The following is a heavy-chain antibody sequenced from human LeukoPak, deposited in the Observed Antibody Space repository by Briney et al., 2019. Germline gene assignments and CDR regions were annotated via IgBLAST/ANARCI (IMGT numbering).Heavy chain of an antibody. CDR3: ARDGCGGSCFHYYYYYMDV. CDR2: MNQDGSEK. CDR1: GFTFSRYW. D-gene: IGHD2-15*01. V-gene: IGHV3-7*03. Sequence: PGGSLRLSCAASGFTFSRYWMSWVRQVPGKGLQWVANMNQDGSEKYYVDSVKGRFTISRDNAKKSLYLQVNSLRVEDTAVYYCARDGCGGSCFHYYYYYMDVWGKGTTVTISS. J-gene: IGHJ6*03.